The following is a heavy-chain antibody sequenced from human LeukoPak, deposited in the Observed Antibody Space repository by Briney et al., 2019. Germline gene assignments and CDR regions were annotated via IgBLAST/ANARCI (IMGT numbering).Heavy chain of an antibody. V-gene: IGHV3-66*01. CDR3: ARWYVAAASDY. D-gene: IGHD6-13*01. CDR2: IYSGGST. CDR1: GFTVSSSY. Sequence: GGSLRLSCAASGFTVSSSYMSWVRQAPGKGLEWVSVIYSGGSTYHADSVKGRFTISRDNAKNSLYPQMNSLRAEDTAVYYCARWYVAAASDYWGQGTLVTVSS. J-gene: IGHJ4*02.